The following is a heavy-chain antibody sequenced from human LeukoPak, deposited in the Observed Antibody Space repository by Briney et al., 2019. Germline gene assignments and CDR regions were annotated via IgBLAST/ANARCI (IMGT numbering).Heavy chain of an antibody. V-gene: IGHV4-39*07. Sequence: SETLSLTCTVSAGSISSSSYYWGWIRQPPGKGLEWIGSIDDIGNTNYDPSLKIRGTMSVDTSKNQVFLNLQSVTAADTAVYYCARETSLPGYAGGLGFNYWGQGTLVTVSS. J-gene: IGHJ4*02. CDR1: AGSISSSSYY. CDR3: ARETSLPGYAGGLGFNY. CDR2: IDDIGNT. D-gene: IGHD6-19*01.